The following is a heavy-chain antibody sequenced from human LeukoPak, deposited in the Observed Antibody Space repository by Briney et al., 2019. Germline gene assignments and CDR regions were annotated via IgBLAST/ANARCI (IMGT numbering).Heavy chain of an antibody. V-gene: IGHV2-5*02. CDR2: IYWDDDK. J-gene: IGHJ1*01. CDR1: GFSLSTSGVG. CDR3: AHSNYDILTGYFQH. D-gene: IGHD3-9*01. Sequence: KESGPTLVKPTQTLTLTCTFSGFSLSTSGVGVGWIRQPPGKALEWLALIYWDDDKRYSPSLTSRLAITKDTSKNQVVLTMTNMDPVDTATYYCAHSNYDILTGYFQHWGQGTLVTVSS.